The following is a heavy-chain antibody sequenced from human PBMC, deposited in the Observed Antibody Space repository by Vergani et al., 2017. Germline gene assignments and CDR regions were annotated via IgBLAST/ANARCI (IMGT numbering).Heavy chain of an antibody. CDR1: GFTFNHYA. V-gene: IGHV3-23*01. J-gene: IGHJ1*01. D-gene: IGHD3-22*01. Sequence: EVQLLESGGDLVQPGGSLRLSCAASGFTFNHYAMNWVRQAPGKGLEWVSGISGSGGSTYYAGSVKGRFTISRDSSKNTLYLQMNSLSAGDTAVYYCTTYLGYYDSSGYYYVNWAEYFQHWGQGTLVTVSS. CDR3: TTYLGYYDSSGYYYVNWAEYFQH. CDR2: ISGSGGST.